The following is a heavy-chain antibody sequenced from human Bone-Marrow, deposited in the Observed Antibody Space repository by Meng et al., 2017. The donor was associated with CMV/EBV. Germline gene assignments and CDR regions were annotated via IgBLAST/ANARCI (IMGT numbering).Heavy chain of an antibody. Sequence: GESLKISCAASGFTFSSYAMHWVRQAPGKGLGWVAVISYDGSNKYYADSVKGRFTISRDNAKNSLYLQMNSLRAEDTAVYYCATYSSSQFSWYFALWGRGHRVTVSS. V-gene: IGHV3-30*04. D-gene: IGHD6-6*01. CDR2: ISYDGSNK. CDR1: GFTFSSYA. J-gene: IGHJ2*01. CDR3: ATYSSSQFSWYFAL.